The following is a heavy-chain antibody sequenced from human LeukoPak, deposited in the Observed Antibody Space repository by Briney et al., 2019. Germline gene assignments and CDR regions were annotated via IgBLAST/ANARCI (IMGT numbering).Heavy chain of an antibody. V-gene: IGHV4-4*07. Sequence: SETLSPTCTVSGASISSYFWSWIRQPAGKGLEWIGRIYTSGSTDYNPSLKSRVTISVDTSKNQFSLKLSSVTAADTAVYYCARHGPKELRFLEWLPDYYYYGMDVWGQGTTVTVSS. CDR2: IYTSGST. CDR3: ARHGPKELRFLEWLPDYYYYGMDV. J-gene: IGHJ6*02. CDR1: GASISSYF. D-gene: IGHD3-3*01.